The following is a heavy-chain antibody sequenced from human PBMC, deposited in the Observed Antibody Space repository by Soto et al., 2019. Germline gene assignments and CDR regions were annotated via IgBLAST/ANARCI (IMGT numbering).Heavy chain of an antibody. CDR1: GGSISSNF. V-gene: IGHV4-59*01. CDR2: FYYTGST. CDR3: ARLQRTVTAYYYYYDMDV. Sequence: QVQLQESGPGLVKPSETLSLTCTVSGGSISSNFWSWIRQPPRKGLEWIGNFYYTGSTNYNASLKSRVTMSVDTSKNQFSLKLSSVTAADTAVYYCARLQRTVTAYYYYYDMDVWGQGTTVTVSS. J-gene: IGHJ6*02. D-gene: IGHD2-21*02.